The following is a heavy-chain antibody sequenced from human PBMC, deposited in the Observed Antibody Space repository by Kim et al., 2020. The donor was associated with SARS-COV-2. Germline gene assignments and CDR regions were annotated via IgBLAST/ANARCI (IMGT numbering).Heavy chain of an antibody. V-gene: IGHV3-15*05. CDR1: GFTFKNAW. CDR3: TTDLHDYGDYDY. J-gene: IGHJ4*02. D-gene: IGHD4-17*01. Sequence: GGSLRLSCAASGFTFKNAWMSWVRQAPGKGLEWVGRIKSKTDGGTTDYAAPVKGRFAISRDDSKNTVYLQMNSLKTEDTAVYYCTTDLHDYGDYDYWGQGTLVTVSS. CDR2: IKSKTDGGTT.